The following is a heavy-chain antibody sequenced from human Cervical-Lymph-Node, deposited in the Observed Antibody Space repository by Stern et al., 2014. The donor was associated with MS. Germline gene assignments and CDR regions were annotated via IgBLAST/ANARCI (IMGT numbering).Heavy chain of an antibody. J-gene: IGHJ1*01. D-gene: IGHD3-3*01. CDR1: GYTFTTYE. Sequence: VQLVESGAEVRKPGASVKVSCETSGYTFTTYEINWVRQAPGQGLEWMGWSNPDTGNSGYAQKFQGRVSMTTNISKRTAYMEMSSLRSDDTAVYYCARGRFGLYWGQGTLVTVSS. V-gene: IGHV1-8*01. CDR3: ARGRFGLY. CDR2: SNPDTGNS.